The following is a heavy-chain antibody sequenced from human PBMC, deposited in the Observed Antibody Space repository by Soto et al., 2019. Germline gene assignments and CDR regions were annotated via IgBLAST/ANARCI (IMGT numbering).Heavy chain of an antibody. CDR2: INHSGST. Sequence: SETLSLTCAVYGGSFSGYYWSWIRQPPGKGLEWIGEINHSGSTNYNPSLKSRVTISVDTSKNQFSLKLSSVTAADTAVYYCARGDRTQYYYDSSGYGGWFDPWGQGTLVTVSS. J-gene: IGHJ5*02. CDR1: GGSFSGYY. CDR3: ARGDRTQYYYDSSGYGGWFDP. D-gene: IGHD3-22*01. V-gene: IGHV4-34*01.